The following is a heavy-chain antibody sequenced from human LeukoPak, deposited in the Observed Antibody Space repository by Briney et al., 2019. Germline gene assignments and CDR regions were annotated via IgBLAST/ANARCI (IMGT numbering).Heavy chain of an antibody. CDR2: TYYSSKWNN. J-gene: IGHJ4*02. CDR1: GDSVSNNSAA. CDR3: ARSRGVIVDY. Sequence: SPILSLTCAISGDSVSNNSAAWNWIRQSPSRGLEWLGRTYYSSKWNNDYAVSVKSRITINPDTSQNQFSLQLNSVTPGDTAVYYCARSRGVIVDYWAQGTLVTVSS. V-gene: IGHV6-1*01.